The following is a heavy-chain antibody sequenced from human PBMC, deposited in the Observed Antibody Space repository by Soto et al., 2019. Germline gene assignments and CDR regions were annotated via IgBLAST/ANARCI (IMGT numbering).Heavy chain of an antibody. V-gene: IGHV1-69*02. J-gene: IGHJ6*02. CDR3: ARSYGDYYYYGMDV. CDR2: IIPILDIA. D-gene: IGHD4-17*01. CDR1: GGAFTTYT. Sequence: QVQLVQSGAEVRKPGSSVKVSCKTSGGAFTTYTISWVRQAPGQGLEWMGRIIPILDIANYAQKFQGRVTITADKSTSTAYMELSSLRSADTAVYYCARSYGDYYYYGMDVWGQGTTVTVSS.